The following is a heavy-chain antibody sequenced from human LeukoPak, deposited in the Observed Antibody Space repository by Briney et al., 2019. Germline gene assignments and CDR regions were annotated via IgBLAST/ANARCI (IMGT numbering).Heavy chain of an antibody. V-gene: IGHV4-39*07. J-gene: IGHJ4*02. D-gene: IGHD5-18*01. CDR1: GGSMSSSTYY. CDR2: MCYSGST. CDR3: RIRGYSYVLDY. Sequence: SETLSLTCTVSGGSMSSSTYYWGWIRQPPGKGLEWIGSMCYSGSTNYNPSLKSRVTISEDKSKNQFSLKLTSVTAADTAVYYCRIRGYSYVLDYWGQGTLVTVSS.